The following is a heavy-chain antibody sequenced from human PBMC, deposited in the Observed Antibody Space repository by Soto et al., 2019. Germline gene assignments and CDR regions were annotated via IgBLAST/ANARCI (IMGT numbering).Heavy chain of an antibody. CDR1: GGTFSIYT. D-gene: IGHD3-22*01. CDR3: ASRYDSSDY. CDR2: IIPILGLA. J-gene: IGHJ4*02. Sequence: QVQLVQSGAEVKKPGSSVKVSCKASGGTFSIYTISWLRQAPGQGLEWMGRIIPILGLANYAQKFQGRVTITADKSTSTAYMELSSLRSEDTAVYYCASRYDSSDYWGQGTLVTVSS. V-gene: IGHV1-69*02.